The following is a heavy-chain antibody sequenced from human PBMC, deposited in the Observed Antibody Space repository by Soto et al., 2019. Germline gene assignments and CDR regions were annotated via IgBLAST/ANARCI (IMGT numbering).Heavy chain of an antibody. CDR2: INPNSGGT. CDR3: ARAGLRYFDWPPPFDY. Sequence: ASVKVSCKASGYTFTGYYMHWVRQAPGQGLEWMGWINPNSGGTNYAQKFQGWVTMARDTSISTAYMELSRLRSDDTAVYYCARAGLRYFDWPPPFDYWAQGTLVTVSS. CDR1: GYTFTGYY. V-gene: IGHV1-2*04. J-gene: IGHJ4*02. D-gene: IGHD3-9*01.